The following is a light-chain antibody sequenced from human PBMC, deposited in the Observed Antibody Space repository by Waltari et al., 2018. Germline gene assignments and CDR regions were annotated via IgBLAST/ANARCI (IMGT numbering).Light chain of an antibody. CDR2: DVT. V-gene: IGLV2-14*03. CDR3: SSYTSDTTWV. Sequence: QSALTQPASVSASPGQSITISCTGTSSDVGSYDYVSWYQQHPGKAPKLMIYDVTNRPSGVSNRFSGSKSGNTASLTISGLQAEDEADYYCSSYTSDTTWVFGGGTKLTVL. J-gene: IGLJ3*02. CDR1: SSDVGSYDY.